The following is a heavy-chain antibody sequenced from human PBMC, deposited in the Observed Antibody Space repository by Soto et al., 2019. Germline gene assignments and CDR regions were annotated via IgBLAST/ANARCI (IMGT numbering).Heavy chain of an antibody. V-gene: IGHV4-31*03. CDR2: INYRGTT. CDR3: ARVSATGTRWFDS. J-gene: IGHJ5*01. D-gene: IGHD3-9*01. Sequence: QVQLQESGPGLVKPSETLSLTCTVSGASINSGAYYGSWIRQLPGKGLEWIGYINYRGTTYFHPSLKSRVAISRDTSQNQFSLRVISMTAADTAVYFCARVSATGTRWFDSWGQGTLVTVSS. CDR1: GASINSGAYY.